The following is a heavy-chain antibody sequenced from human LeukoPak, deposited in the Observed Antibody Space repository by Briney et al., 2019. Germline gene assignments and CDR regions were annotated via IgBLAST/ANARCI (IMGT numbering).Heavy chain of an antibody. Sequence: PSETLSLTCAVYGGSFSGYYWSWIRQPPGKGLEWIGEINHSGSTNYNPSLKSRVTISVDTSKNQFSLKLSSVTAADTAVYYCARQKGVRPIAAAGYYYYYMDVWGKGTTVTVSS. CDR2: INHSGST. V-gene: IGHV4-34*01. J-gene: IGHJ6*03. CDR1: GGSFSGYY. CDR3: ARQKGVRPIAAAGYYYYYMDV. D-gene: IGHD6-13*01.